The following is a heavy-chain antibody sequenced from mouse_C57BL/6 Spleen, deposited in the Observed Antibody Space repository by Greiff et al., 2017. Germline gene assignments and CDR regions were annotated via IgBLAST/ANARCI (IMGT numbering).Heavy chain of an antibody. CDR3: AIGGGYDGPYYAMDY. Sequence: QVQLQQPGAELVKPGASVKLSCKASGYTFTSYWMHWVKQRPGQGLEWIGMIHPNSGSTNYNEKFKSKATLTVDKSSSTAYMQLSSLTSEDSAVYYWAIGGGYDGPYYAMDYWGQGTSVTVSS. CDR1: GYTFTSYW. V-gene: IGHV1-64*01. J-gene: IGHJ4*01. CDR2: IHPNSGST. D-gene: IGHD2-3*01.